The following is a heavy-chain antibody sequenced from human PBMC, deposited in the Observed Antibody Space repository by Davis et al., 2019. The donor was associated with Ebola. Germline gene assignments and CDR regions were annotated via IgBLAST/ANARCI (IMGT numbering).Heavy chain of an antibody. V-gene: IGHV4-59*08. CDR2: ISYIGGT. CDR1: GGSISSYY. J-gene: IGHJ4*02. Sequence: SETLSLTCTVSGGSISSYYWSWIRQPPGKGLEWIGYISYIGGTYYNPSLKSRVSMSEDTSKNQFSLKLSSVAAVDTAVYFCARLGSGDYRIDYWGQGTLVTVSS. D-gene: IGHD4-17*01. CDR3: ARLGSGDYRIDY.